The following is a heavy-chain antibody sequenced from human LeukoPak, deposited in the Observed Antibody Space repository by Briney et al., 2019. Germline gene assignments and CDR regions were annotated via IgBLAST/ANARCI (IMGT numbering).Heavy chain of an antibody. CDR1: GYTFTSYD. D-gene: IGHD6-19*01. CDR3: ARGDSGWYYYCYYMDV. CDR2: MNPNSGNT. V-gene: IGHV1-8*01. Sequence: ASVKVSCKASGYTFTSYDINWVRQATGQGLEWMGWMNPNSGNTGYAQKFQGRVTMTRNTSISTAYMELSSLRSEDTAVYYCARGDSGWYYYCYYMDVWGKGTTVTVSS. J-gene: IGHJ6*03.